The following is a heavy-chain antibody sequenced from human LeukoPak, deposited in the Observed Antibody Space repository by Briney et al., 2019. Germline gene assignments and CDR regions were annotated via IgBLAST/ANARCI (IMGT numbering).Heavy chain of an antibody. J-gene: IGHJ5*02. V-gene: IGHV3-23*01. CDR3: AKDPFNYTDIPNWFDP. CDR1: GFTFTSYA. Sequence: QLGGSLRLSCAASGFTFTSYAMSWVRQAPGKGLEWVSTISGSGADTYYADSVRGRFTISRDSSKNTVFLQMNNLRPEDTAVYYCAKDPFNYTDIPNWFDPWGQGTLVTVSS. CDR2: ISGSGADT. D-gene: IGHD2-2*02.